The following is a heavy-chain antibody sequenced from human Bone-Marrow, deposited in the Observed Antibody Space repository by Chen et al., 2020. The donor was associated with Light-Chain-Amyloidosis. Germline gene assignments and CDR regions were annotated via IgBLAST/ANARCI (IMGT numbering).Heavy chain of an antibody. V-gene: IGHV4-4*02. Sequence: QVQLQESGPGLVKPSGNLSLTCAVSGGSITVSNWWTWVRQPPGKGLEWIGEIYLGGSTNYNPSLESRVTMSIDRSKSQFSLRLNSVTAADTAVYYCASEADYWGPGTLVTVSS. J-gene: IGHJ4*02. CDR3: ASEADY. CDR1: GGSITVSNW. CDR2: IYLGGST.